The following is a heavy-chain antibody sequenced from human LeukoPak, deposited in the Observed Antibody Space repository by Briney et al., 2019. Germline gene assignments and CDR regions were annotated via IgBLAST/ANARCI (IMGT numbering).Heavy chain of an antibody. D-gene: IGHD3-22*01. V-gene: IGHV3-49*03. CDR3: TRDRRRYYYDSSGYKYFDY. J-gene: IGHJ4*02. Sequence: GGSLRLSCTASGFTFGDYAMSWFRQAPGKGLEWVGFIRSKAYGGTTEYAASVKGRLTISRDDSKSIAYLQMNSLKTEDTAVYYCTRDRRRYYYDSSGYKYFDYWGQGTLVTVSS. CDR1: GFTFGDYA. CDR2: IRSKAYGGTT.